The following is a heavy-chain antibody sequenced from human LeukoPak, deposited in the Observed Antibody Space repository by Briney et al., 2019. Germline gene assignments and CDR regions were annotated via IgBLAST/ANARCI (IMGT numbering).Heavy chain of an antibody. Sequence: GGSLRLSCAASGFTFRSYAMHWVRQAPGKGLEWVAVISYDGSNKYYADSVKGRFTISRDNSKNTLYLQMNSLRAEDTAVYYCASTPTDYWGQGTLVTVSS. CDR3: ASTPTDY. CDR1: GFTFRSYA. V-gene: IGHV3-30-3*02. CDR2: ISYDGSNK. J-gene: IGHJ4*02. D-gene: IGHD2-2*01.